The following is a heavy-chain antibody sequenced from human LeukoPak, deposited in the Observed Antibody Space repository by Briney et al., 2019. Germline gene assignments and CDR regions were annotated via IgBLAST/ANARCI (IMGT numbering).Heavy chain of an antibody. CDR1: GGSISSSSYY. J-gene: IGHJ4*02. CDR3: ARHYAMITFGGVIVSYYFDY. CDR2: IYYSGST. V-gene: IGHV4-39*01. Sequence: SETLSLTCTVSGGSISSSSYYWGWIRQPPGKGLEWIGSIYYSGSTYYNPSLKSRVTISVDTSKNQFSLKLSSVTAADTAVYYCARHYAMITFGGVIVSYYFDYWGQGTLVTVSS. D-gene: IGHD3-16*02.